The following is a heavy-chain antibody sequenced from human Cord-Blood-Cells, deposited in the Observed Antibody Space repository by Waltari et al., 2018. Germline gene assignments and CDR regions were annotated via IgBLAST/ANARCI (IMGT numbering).Heavy chain of an antibody. CDR3: ARRIAAAGNWFDP. CDR1: GYTFTSYY. Sequence: QVQLVQSGAEVKKPGASVKVSCKASGYTFTSYYMKWVRQAPGQGLEWMGIINPSGGSTRYEQKYQGRVTMTRDTSTSTVYMELSSLRSEDTAVYYCARRIAAAGNWFDPWGQGTLVTVSS. V-gene: IGHV1-46*01. D-gene: IGHD6-13*01. CDR2: INPSGGST. J-gene: IGHJ5*02.